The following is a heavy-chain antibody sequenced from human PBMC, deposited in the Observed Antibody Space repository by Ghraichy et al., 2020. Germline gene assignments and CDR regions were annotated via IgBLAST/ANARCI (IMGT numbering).Heavy chain of an antibody. J-gene: IGHJ2*01. V-gene: IGHV4-34*01. CDR1: GGSLSGYY. D-gene: IGHD2/OR15-2a*01. Sequence: SQTLSLTCAVYGGSLSGYYWSWIRQPPGKGLEWIGEINLGGHTNYNPSLKSRVTTSIDTSKNEFLLKLRSVTAADTAVYYCARRRYYGVQSDWYFDLWGRGTLVTVSS. CDR2: INLGGHT. CDR3: ARRRYYGVQSDWYFDL.